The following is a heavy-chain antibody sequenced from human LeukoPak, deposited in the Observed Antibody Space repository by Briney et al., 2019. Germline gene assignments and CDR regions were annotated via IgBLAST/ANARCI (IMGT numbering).Heavy chain of an antibody. CDR3: AKDIDYDILTGFYRYGMDV. CDR2: ISGSGGST. CDR1: GFTFSSYA. V-gene: IGHV3-23*01. J-gene: IGHJ6*02. Sequence: GGSLRLSCAASGFTFSSYAMSWVRQAPGKGLEWGSAISGSGGSTYYADSVKGRFTISRDNSKNTVYLQMNSLRAEDTAVYYCAKDIDYDILTGFYRYGMDVWGQGTTVTVSS. D-gene: IGHD3-9*01.